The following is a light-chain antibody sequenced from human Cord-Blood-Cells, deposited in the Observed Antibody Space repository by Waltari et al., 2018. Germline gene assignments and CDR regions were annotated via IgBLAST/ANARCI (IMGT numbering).Light chain of an antibody. CDR1: SGRIASQY. Sequence: NFMLTQPHSVSESPGKTVTISCTRSSGRIASQYGQRYQQRPGSAPTTVIYEDNQRPSGVPDRFSGSIDSSSNSASLTISGLKTEDEADYYCQSYDSSNQVFGGGTKLTVL. CDR2: EDN. CDR3: QSYDSSNQV. J-gene: IGLJ3*02. V-gene: IGLV6-57*03.